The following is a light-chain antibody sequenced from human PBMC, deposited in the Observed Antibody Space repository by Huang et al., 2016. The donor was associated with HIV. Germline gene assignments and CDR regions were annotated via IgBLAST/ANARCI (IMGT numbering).Light chain of an antibody. V-gene: IGKV2-29*02. J-gene: IGKJ2*01. CDR1: QSLLHSNRKSY. CDR2: KIA. Sequence: DIVMTQTPLSLSVTTGQPASISCKSSQSLLHSNRKSYLYWYLQKPGQSPQLLMYKIASRFSGVSDRFTGSGSTTDFTLKISRVEAEDVGVYYCMQGIYSPYTFGQGTKLEIK. CDR3: MQGIYSPYT.